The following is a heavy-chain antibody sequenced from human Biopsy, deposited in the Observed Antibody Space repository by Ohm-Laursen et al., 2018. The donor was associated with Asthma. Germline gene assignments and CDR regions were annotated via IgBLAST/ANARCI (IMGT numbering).Heavy chain of an antibody. J-gene: IGHJ4*02. CDR3: ARGDSSGWSHYYFDY. CDR1: GFTVSRDH. CDR2: IYSGGTS. Sequence: SLRLSCSASGFTVSRDHMFWARQAPGKGLEWVSVIYSGGTSHTADSVRGRFTISRDFSKNTLHLQMRSLRVEDTAVYYCARGDSSGWSHYYFDYWGQGTLVTVSS. V-gene: IGHV3-53*01. D-gene: IGHD6-19*01.